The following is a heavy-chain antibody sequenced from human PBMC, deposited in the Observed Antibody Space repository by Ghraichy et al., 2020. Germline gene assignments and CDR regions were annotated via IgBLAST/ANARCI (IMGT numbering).Heavy chain of an antibody. Sequence: GSLRLSCAASGFTFSSYGMHWVRQAPGKGLEWVAVISYDGSNKYYADSVKGRFTISRDNSKNTLYLQMNSLRAEDTAVFYCAKDLSTVTPYFDYWGQGTLVTVSS. V-gene: IGHV3-30*18. CDR3: AKDLSTVTPYFDY. CDR1: GFTFSSYG. D-gene: IGHD4-17*01. J-gene: IGHJ4*02. CDR2: ISYDGSNK.